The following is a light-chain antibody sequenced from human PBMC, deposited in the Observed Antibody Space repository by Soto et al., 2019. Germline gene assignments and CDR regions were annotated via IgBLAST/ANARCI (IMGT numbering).Light chain of an antibody. V-gene: IGKV3-20*01. J-gene: IGKJ1*01. CDR3: QQYGSSRWT. Sequence: EIVLTQSPGTLSLSPGERATLSCRASQSVSSSYLAWYQQKPGQAPRLLIYGASSRATGIPDRFSGSGSGTDFTLTISRLEPEDFAVYYCQQYGSSRWTFGQGTKVDI. CDR2: GAS. CDR1: QSVSSSY.